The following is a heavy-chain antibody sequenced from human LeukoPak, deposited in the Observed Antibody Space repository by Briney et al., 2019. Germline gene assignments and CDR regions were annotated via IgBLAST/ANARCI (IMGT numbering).Heavy chain of an antibody. D-gene: IGHD3-10*01. CDR3: ARVRYYYGSGSCLP. CDR2: ISAYNGNT. CDR1: GYTFTSYG. J-gene: IGHJ5*02. Sequence: ASVKVSCKASGYTFTSYGISWVRQAPGQGLEWMGWISAYNGNTNYAQKLQGRVTMTTDTSTSTAYMELRSLRSDDTAVYYCARVRYYYGSGSCLPWGQGTLVTVSS. V-gene: IGHV1-18*01.